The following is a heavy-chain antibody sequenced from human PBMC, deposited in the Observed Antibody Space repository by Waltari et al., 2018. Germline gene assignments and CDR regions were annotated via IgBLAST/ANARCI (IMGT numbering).Heavy chain of an antibody. CDR2: ISYNGAT. CDR3: ATYIGASVGTAAFDV. CDR1: GGSITSTKPY. Sequence: QLQLQVSGPGLVKPSETLSLTCTVSGGSITSTKPYWGWIRQPPGQGLEWIGTISYNGATYNSPSLRGRVTVSRDTSMNQLSLKLGSVTAADTAVYYCATYIGASVGTAAFDVWGQGTMVTVSS. V-gene: IGHV4-39*01. D-gene: IGHD1-1*01. J-gene: IGHJ3*01.